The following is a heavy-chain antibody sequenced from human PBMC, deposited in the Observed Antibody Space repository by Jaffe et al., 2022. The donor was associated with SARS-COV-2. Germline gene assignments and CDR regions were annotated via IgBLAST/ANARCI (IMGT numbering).Heavy chain of an antibody. Sequence: QLQLLESGPGLVKPSETLSLTCSVSGGSISSSSYYWGWIRQPPGKGLEWIGSIYYSGSTYYNPSLKSRVTIFVDTSKNQFSLKLSSVTAADTAVYFCARQFSSGWPPAYFDYWGQGTLVTVSS. D-gene: IGHD6-19*01. J-gene: IGHJ4*02. CDR1: GGSISSSSYY. CDR2: IYYSGST. V-gene: IGHV4-39*01. CDR3: ARQFSSGWPPAYFDY.